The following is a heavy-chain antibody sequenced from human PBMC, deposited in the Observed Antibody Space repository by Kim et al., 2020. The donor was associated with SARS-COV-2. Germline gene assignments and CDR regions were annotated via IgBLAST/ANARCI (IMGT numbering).Heavy chain of an antibody. CDR1: GYSFTSYW. CDR3: ARHPRGGYYLHYYYYGMDV. D-gene: IGHD3-22*01. Sequence: GESLKISCKGSGYSFTSYWIGWVRQMPGKGLEWMGIIYPGDSDTRYSPSFQGQVTISADKSISTAYLQWSSLKASDTAMYYCARHPRGGYYLHYYYYGMDVWGQGTTVTVSS. J-gene: IGHJ6*02. CDR2: IYPGDSDT. V-gene: IGHV5-51*01.